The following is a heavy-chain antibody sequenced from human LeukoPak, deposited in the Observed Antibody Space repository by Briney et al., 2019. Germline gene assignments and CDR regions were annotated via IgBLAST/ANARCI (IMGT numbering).Heavy chain of an antibody. D-gene: IGHD5-24*01. J-gene: IGHJ3*02. CDR2: ISYDGSNK. CDR1: GFTFSSYA. CDR3: AKKRDAFDI. Sequence: GRSLRLSCAASGFTFSSYAMHWVRQAPGKGLEWVAVISYDGSNKYYADSVKGRFTISRDNSKNTLYLHMNSLRAEDTAMYYCAKKRDAFDIWGQGTVVAVSS. V-gene: IGHV3-30-3*01.